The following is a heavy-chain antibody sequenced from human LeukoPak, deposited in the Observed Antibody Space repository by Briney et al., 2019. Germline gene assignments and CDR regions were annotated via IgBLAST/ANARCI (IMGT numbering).Heavy chain of an antibody. J-gene: IGHJ4*02. V-gene: IGHV4-59*08. D-gene: IGHD5-18*01. CDR3: ARVDTAMVPDY. CDR2: IFHSGST. Sequence: PSETLSLTCTVSGGSISNHYWSWIRQPPGKGLEWIGYIFHSGSTSYNPSLKSRVTISVDTSKNQFSLKLSSVTAADTAVYYCARVDTAMVPDYWGQGTLVTVSS. CDR1: GGSISNHY.